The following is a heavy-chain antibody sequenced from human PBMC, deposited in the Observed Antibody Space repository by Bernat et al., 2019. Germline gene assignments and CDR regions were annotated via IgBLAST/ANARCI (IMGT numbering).Heavy chain of an antibody. Sequence: QVQLVQSGAEVKKPGSSVKVSCKASGGTFSSYAISWVRQAPGQGLEWMGGIIPIFGTANYAQKFQGRVTITADESTSTAYMELSSLRSEDTAVYYCAREGGNYYDSSGPNYYYYGMDVSGQGTTVTVSS. CDR1: GGTFSSYA. CDR3: AREGGNYYDSSGPNYYYYGMDV. V-gene: IGHV1-69*01. J-gene: IGHJ6*02. CDR2: IIPIFGTA. D-gene: IGHD3-22*01.